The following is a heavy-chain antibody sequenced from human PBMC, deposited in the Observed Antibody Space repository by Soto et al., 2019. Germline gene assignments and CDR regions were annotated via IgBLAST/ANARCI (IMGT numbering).Heavy chain of an antibody. J-gene: IGHJ4*02. D-gene: IGHD4-17*01. CDR1: GFTSRSHR. CDR3: ATVFDD. V-gene: IGHV3-74*01. Sequence: EVPLVESGGGLVQPGGSLRVSCAASGFTSRSHRIHRVRQAPGKGLEWVSRIDTDGGGTSYADSVKGRFTISTDNAENTVSLQMNGLRVEDTAVYYCATVFDDWGQGTLVTVSS. CDR2: IDTDGGGT.